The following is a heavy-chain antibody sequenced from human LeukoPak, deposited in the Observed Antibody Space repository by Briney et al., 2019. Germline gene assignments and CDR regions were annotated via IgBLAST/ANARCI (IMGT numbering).Heavy chain of an antibody. CDR1: GYSFTSYW. D-gene: IGHD3-3*01. CDR2: IYPGDSDT. J-gene: IGHJ4*02. Sequence: GESLKISCKGSGYSFTSYWIGWVRQMPGKGLEWMGIIYPGDSDTRYSPSFQGQVTISADKSISTAYLQWSSLKASDTAMYYCASQSLYYDFWSGKGYFDYWGRGTLVTVSS. V-gene: IGHV5-51*01. CDR3: ASQSLYYDFWSGKGYFDY.